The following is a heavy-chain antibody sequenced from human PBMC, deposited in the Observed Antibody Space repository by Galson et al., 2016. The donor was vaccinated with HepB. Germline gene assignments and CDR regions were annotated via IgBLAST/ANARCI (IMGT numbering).Heavy chain of an antibody. V-gene: IGHV1-24*01. CDR1: GYTLIELS. J-gene: IGHJ3*02. CDR2: FDPEDGEK. Sequence: SVKVSCKVSGYTLIELSMHWVRQAPGKGLEWMGAFDPEDGEKIYAQKFQGKVTMTEDTSTDTAYMELSSLRSEDTAVYYCATDGDSGTYYARDALDIWGQGTMVTVSS. D-gene: IGHD1-26*01. CDR3: ATDGDSGTYYARDALDI.